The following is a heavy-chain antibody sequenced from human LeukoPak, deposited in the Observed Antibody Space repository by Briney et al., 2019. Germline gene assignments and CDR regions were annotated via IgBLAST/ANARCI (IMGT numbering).Heavy chain of an antibody. Sequence: PSETLSLTCTVSGGPISGYYWSWIRQPPGKELEWIGYVHYSGTTNYNPPLKSRVTISVDSSNNRFSLKLSSVTAADTAVYYCTRHAPAVIGWPFDYWGQGALVTVSS. V-gene: IGHV4-59*08. CDR3: TRHAPAVIGWPFDY. J-gene: IGHJ4*02. CDR2: VHYSGTT. CDR1: GGPISGYY. D-gene: IGHD3-22*01.